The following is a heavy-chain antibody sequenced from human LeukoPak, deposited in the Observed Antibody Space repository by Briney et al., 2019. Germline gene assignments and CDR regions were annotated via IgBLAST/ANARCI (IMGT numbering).Heavy chain of an antibody. J-gene: IGHJ5*02. Sequence: ASVKVSGKASGYTFTSYGISWVRQAPGQGLEWMGWISAYNGNTNYAQKLQGRVTMTTDTSTSTAYMELRSLRSDDTAVYYCAVVGARFHWFDPWGQGTLVTVSS. D-gene: IGHD2-15*01. CDR3: AVVGARFHWFDP. V-gene: IGHV1-18*01. CDR2: ISAYNGNT. CDR1: GYTFTSYG.